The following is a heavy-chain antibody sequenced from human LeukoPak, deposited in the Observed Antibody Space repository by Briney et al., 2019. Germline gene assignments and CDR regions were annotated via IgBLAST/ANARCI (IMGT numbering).Heavy chain of an antibody. J-gene: IGHJ3*02. CDR2: ISAYNGNI. D-gene: IGHD3-22*01. CDR1: GYTFTSYG. Sequence: ASVKVSCKASGYTFTSYGISWVRQAPGQGLEWMGWISAYNGNINYAQKLQGRVTMTTDTSTSTAYMELRSLRSDDTAVYYCVVVISPLDAFDIWGRGTMVTVSS. V-gene: IGHV1-18*01. CDR3: VVVISPLDAFDI.